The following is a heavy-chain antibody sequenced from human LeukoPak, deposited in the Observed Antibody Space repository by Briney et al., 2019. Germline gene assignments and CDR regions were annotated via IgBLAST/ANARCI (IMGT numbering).Heavy chain of an antibody. D-gene: IGHD5-24*01. Sequence: PSETLSLTCTVSGGSISSGGYYWSWIRQHPGKGLEWIGYIYYSGSTYYNPSLKSRVTISVDTSKNQFSLKLSSVTAADTAVYYCARAPGRKERWLQLRLAEGYFDYWGQGTLVTVSS. V-gene: IGHV4-31*03. CDR1: GGSISSGGYY. J-gene: IGHJ4*02. CDR2: IYYSGST. CDR3: ARAPGRKERWLQLRLAEGYFDY.